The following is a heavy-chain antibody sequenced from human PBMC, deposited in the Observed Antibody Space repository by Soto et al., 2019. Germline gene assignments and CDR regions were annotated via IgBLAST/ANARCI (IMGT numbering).Heavy chain of an antibody. CDR3: VRQQLAPGYYYGMDV. Sequence: ASVKVSCKASGYTFTGYYMHWVRQAPGQGLEWMGWINPNSGGTNYAQKFQGRVTMTRDTSISTAYMELSRLRSDDTAVYYCVRQQLAPGYYYGMDVWGQGTTVTVSS. CDR2: INPNSGGT. J-gene: IGHJ6*02. CDR1: GYTFTGYY. D-gene: IGHD6-13*01. V-gene: IGHV1-2*02.